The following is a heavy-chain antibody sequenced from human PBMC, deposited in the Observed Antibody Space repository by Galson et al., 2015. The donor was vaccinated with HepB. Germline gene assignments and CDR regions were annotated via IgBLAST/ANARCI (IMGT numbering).Heavy chain of an antibody. D-gene: IGHD1-26*01. J-gene: IGHJ5*02. CDR3: VRGGTYHAWVAP. V-gene: IGHV3-11*01. CDR2: ISNTGSIK. CDR1: GFTFSDHY. Sequence: SLRLSCAASGFTFSDHYMTWIRQAPGKGLEWVSYISNTGSIKYYADSVKGRFTISRDNAKNSLYLQMNSLRAEDTAVYYCVRGGTYHAWVAPRGQGLVVTGSS.